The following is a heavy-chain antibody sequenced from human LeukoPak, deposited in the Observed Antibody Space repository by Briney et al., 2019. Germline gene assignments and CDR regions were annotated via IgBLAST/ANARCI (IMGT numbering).Heavy chain of an antibody. D-gene: IGHD6-13*01. Sequence: SETLSLTCAVYGGSFSGYYWSWIRQPPGKGLEWIGEINHSGSTNYNPSLKSRVTISVDTSKNQFSLKLSSVTAADTAVYYCARVLAADGNNWFDPWGQGMLVTVSS. CDR2: INHSGST. J-gene: IGHJ5*02. CDR1: GGSFSGYY. CDR3: ARVLAADGNNWFDP. V-gene: IGHV4-34*01.